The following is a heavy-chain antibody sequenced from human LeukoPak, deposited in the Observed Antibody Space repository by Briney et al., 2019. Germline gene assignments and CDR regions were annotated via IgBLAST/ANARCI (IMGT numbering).Heavy chain of an antibody. Sequence: GGSLRLSCAASGFTFSSYGMHWVRQAPGKGLEWVAVISYDGSNKYYADSVKGRFTISRDNSKNTLYLQMNSLRAEDTAVYYCAKYQGYYDSGQPTEFDYWGQGTLVTVSS. J-gene: IGHJ4*02. D-gene: IGHD3-10*01. CDR2: ISYDGSNK. V-gene: IGHV3-30*18. CDR3: AKYQGYYDSGQPTEFDY. CDR1: GFTFSSYG.